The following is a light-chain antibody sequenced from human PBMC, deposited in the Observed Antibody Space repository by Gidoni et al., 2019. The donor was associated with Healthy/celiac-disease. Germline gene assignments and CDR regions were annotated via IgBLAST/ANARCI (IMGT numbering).Light chain of an antibody. Sequence: DIKMTQSPSSLSASVGDRVTITCRSSQSISSYLNWYQQKPGKSPKLLIYAASILQSGVTSRFSGSVSGTDFTLTISSLQPEAFATYSCQQSYSTPGTFGQGTRLEIK. CDR1: QSISSY. CDR2: AAS. CDR3: QQSYSTPGT. V-gene: IGKV1-39*01. J-gene: IGKJ5*01.